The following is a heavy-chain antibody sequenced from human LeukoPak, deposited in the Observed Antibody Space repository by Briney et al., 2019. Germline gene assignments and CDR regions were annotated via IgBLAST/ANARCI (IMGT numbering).Heavy chain of an antibody. Sequence: SQTLSLTCAISGDSVSSNSVTWNWIRQSPSRGLEWLGRTYYRSTRYHDYAVSVRGRITVNPDTSKHQFSLHLHSVTPEDTAVYYCARRLTQYDCFDPWGQGILVTVSS. CDR1: GDSVSSNSVT. CDR3: ARRLTQYDCFDP. V-gene: IGHV6-1*01. CDR2: TYYRSTRYH. J-gene: IGHJ5*02. D-gene: IGHD2-2*01.